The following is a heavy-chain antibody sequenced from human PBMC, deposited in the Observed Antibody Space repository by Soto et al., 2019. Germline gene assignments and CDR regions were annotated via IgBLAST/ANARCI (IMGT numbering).Heavy chain of an antibody. CDR3: ARGHYQLEV. Sequence: GGSLRLSCAASGFTFSSYAMSWVRQAPGKGLEWVAAINRSGSGIYDVDSVKGRFSISRDNAKNSLFLQLNSLRPEDTAVYYCARGHYQLEVWGQGTSVTVSS. D-gene: IGHD2-2*01. J-gene: IGHJ6*02. V-gene: IGHV3-7*05. CDR2: INRSGSGI. CDR1: GFTFSSYA.